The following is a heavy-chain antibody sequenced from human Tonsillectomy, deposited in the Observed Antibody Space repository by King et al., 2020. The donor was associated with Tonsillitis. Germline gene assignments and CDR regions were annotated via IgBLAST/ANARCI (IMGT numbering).Heavy chain of an antibody. V-gene: IGHV1-18*04. J-gene: IGHJ4*02. CDR1: GYTFTSYG. D-gene: IGHD6-19*01. CDR2: ISAYNGNT. Sequence: QLVQSGAEVKKPGASVKVSCKASGYTFTSYGISWVRQAPGQGLEWMGWISAYNGNTNYAQKLQGRVTMTTDTSTSTAYMELRSLRSDDTAVYYCARTDSSGWYETLKYYFDYWGQGTLVTVSS. CDR3: ARTDSSGWYETLKYYFDY.